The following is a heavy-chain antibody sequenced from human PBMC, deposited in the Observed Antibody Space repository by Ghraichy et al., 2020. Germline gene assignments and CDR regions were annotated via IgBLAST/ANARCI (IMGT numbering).Heavy chain of an antibody. D-gene: IGHD6-6*01. CDR3: ARGTWYSSSPSTP. J-gene: IGHJ5*02. Sequence: SETLSLTCTVSGGSISSYYWSWIRQPPGKGLEWIGYIYYSGSTNYNPSLKSRVTISVDTSKNQFSLKLSSVTAADTAVYYCARGTWYSSSPSTPWGQGTLVTVSS. CDR1: GGSISSYY. V-gene: IGHV4-59*01. CDR2: IYYSGST.